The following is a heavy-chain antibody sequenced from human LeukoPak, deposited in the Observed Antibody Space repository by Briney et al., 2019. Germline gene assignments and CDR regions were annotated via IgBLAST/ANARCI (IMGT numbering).Heavy chain of an antibody. Sequence: SETLPLTCTVSGYSISSGYYWGWIRQPPGKGLEWIGSIYHSGSTYYNPSLKSRVIISVDTSKNQFSLKLSSVTAADTAVYYCARVSRLERRWFDYWGQGTLVTVSS. CDR3: ARVSRLERRWFDY. J-gene: IGHJ4*02. V-gene: IGHV4-38-2*02. CDR1: GYSISSGYY. CDR2: IYHSGST. D-gene: IGHD1-1*01.